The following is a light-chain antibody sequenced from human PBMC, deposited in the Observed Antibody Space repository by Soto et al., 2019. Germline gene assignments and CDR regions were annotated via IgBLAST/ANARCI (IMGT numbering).Light chain of an antibody. V-gene: IGKV1-12*01. J-gene: IGKJ1*01. CDR2: AXA. Sequence: INMTQSAASVAASLGARVTINXRARRAIPAWVAWDKQHRGXPPKXXXYAXAVLPRGGPLRFSGGGSATDFHLTISSLQPEDFSTYYCQQAHSFPWTFGQGTKVDI. CDR3: QQAHSFPWT. CDR1: RAIPAW.